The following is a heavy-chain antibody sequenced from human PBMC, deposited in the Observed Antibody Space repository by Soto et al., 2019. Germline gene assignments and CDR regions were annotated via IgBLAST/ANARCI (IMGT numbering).Heavy chain of an antibody. CDR3: ARDPGEWLLPYYYYGMDV. CDR2: IYSGGST. V-gene: IGHV3-53*01. J-gene: IGHJ6*02. D-gene: IGHD3-3*01. Sequence: PGXYLRLSCAASGFTVSSNYMSWFRQAPGKGLEWVSVIYSGGSTYYADSVKGRFTISRDNSKNTLYLQMNSLRAEDTAVYYCARDPGEWLLPYYYYGMDVWGQGTTVTVSS. CDR1: GFTVSSNY.